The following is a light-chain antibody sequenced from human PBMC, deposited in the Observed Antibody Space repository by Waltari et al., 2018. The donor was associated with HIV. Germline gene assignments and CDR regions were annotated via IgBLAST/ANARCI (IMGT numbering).Light chain of an antibody. CDR2: KDT. Sequence: SSELTQPPSVSVFPGHTARITCSGDALPKQYAYWYQQKPGQAPLLVIYKDTDRPSGIPERFSGSSSGTTVTLTISGVQAEDEADYYCQSEDRSATYVIFGGGTKLTVL. CDR3: QSEDRSATYVI. V-gene: IGLV3-25*03. J-gene: IGLJ2*01. CDR1: ALPKQY.